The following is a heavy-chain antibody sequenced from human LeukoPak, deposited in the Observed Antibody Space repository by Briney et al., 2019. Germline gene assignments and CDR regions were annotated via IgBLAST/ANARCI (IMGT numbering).Heavy chain of an antibody. CDR2: IIPIFGTA. CDR1: GGTFSSYA. Sequence: SVKVSCKASGGTFSSYAISWVRQAPGQGLEWMGGIIPIFGTANYAQKFQGRVTITADESTSTAYMELSSLRSEDTAVYYCARTYYDILTGPYYYYGMDVWGQGTTVTVSS. CDR3: ARTYYDILTGPYYYYGMDV. J-gene: IGHJ6*02. V-gene: IGHV1-69*13. D-gene: IGHD3-9*01.